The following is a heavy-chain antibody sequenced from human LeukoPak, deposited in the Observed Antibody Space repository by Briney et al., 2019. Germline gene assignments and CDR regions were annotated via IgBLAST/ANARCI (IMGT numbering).Heavy chain of an antibody. CDR1: GFTVSSNY. V-gene: IGHV3-66*01. Sequence: TGGSLRLSCAASGFTVSSNYMSWVRQAPGKGLEWVSVIYSGGSTYYADSVKGRFTISRDNSKNTLYLQMNSLRAEDTAVYYCARGPRITMVRGLDPWGQGTLVIVSS. J-gene: IGHJ5*02. CDR2: IYSGGST. D-gene: IGHD3-10*01. CDR3: ARGPRITMVRGLDP.